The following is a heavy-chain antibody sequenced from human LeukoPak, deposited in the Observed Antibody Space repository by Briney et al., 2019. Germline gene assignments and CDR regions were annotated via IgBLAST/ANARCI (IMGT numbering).Heavy chain of an antibody. J-gene: IGHJ4*02. Sequence: PGRSLRLSCAASGFTFSSYGMHWVRQAPGKGLEWVAVISYDGSNKYYADSVKGRFTISRDNSKNTLYLQMNSLRAEDTAVYYCAKLQIGDPGYFDYWGQGTLVTVSS. CDR2: ISYDGSNK. V-gene: IGHV3-30*18. CDR1: GFTFSSYG. D-gene: IGHD3-10*01. CDR3: AKLQIGDPGYFDY.